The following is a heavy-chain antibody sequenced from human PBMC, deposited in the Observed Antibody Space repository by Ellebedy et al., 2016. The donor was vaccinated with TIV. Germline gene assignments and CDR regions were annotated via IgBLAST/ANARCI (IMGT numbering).Heavy chain of an antibody. V-gene: IGHV3-23*01. Sequence: GESLKIYCAASGFTFSSYAMSWVRQAPGKGLEWVSSLSGSGGSTYYADSVKGRFTISRDNSKKMLYLQMNSLRVEDTALYYCARDLAAFDVWGQGTMVTVSS. J-gene: IGHJ3*01. CDR2: LSGSGGST. CDR1: GFTFSSYA. CDR3: ARDLAAFDV.